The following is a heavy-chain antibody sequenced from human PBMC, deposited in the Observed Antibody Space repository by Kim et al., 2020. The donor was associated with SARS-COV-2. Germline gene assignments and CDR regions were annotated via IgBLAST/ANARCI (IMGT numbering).Heavy chain of an antibody. D-gene: IGHD3-22*01. J-gene: IGHJ4*02. Sequence: GGSLRLSCAASGFTFSSYAMHWVRQAPGKGLEWVAVISYDGSNKYYADSVKGRFTISRDNSKNTLYLQMNSLRAEDTAVYYCARDGDYYDSSGYYDYWGQGTLVTVSS. V-gene: IGHV3-30-3*01. CDR1: GFTFSSYA. CDR3: ARDGDYYDSSGYYDY. CDR2: ISYDGSNK.